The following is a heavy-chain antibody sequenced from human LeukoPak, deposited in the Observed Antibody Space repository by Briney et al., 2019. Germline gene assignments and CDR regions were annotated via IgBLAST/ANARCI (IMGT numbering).Heavy chain of an antibody. CDR2: ISAYNGNT. J-gene: IGHJ4*02. CDR3: ARDRLGGDLTGESLY. CDR1: GYPFDNFG. D-gene: IGHD4-17*01. Sequence: ASVKVSCKASGYPFDNFGLTWVRQAPGQGLAWMGWISAYNGNTHYAQKFRGRLTMTTDTSTTTAYLELRSLKSDDTAVYYCARDRLGGDLTGESLYWGQGTLVTVSS. V-gene: IGHV1-18*01.